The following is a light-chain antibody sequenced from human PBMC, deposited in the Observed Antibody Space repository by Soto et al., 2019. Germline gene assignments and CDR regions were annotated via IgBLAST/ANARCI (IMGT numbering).Light chain of an antibody. CDR2: HNS. V-gene: IGLV3-21*02. J-gene: IGLJ2*01. CDR3: QVWDSTSDHRI. Sequence: SYELTQPPSESVAPGQTARITCGGNYIGTKSVHWYHQKPGQAPVLVVYHNSDRPSGIPERFSGSNSGNTATLTISRVEAGDEADYYCQVWDSTSDHRIFGGGSKLTVL. CDR1: YIGTKS.